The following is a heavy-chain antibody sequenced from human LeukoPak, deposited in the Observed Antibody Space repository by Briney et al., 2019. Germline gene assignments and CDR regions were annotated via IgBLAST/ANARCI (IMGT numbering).Heavy chain of an antibody. J-gene: IGHJ4*02. D-gene: IGHD7-27*01. CDR3: ARGPPNWGYDY. Sequence: ASVKVSCKASGYTFTSHDINWVRQATGQGVEWMGWMSPNSGNTGYAQKFQGRVTMTRSTSMSTAYMELSSLSSEDTAVYYCARGPPNWGYDYWGQGTLVTVSS. V-gene: IGHV1-8*01. CDR1: GYTFTSHD. CDR2: MSPNSGNT.